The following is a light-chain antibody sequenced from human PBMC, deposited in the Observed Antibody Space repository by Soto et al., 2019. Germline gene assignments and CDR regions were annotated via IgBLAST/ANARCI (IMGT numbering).Light chain of an antibody. CDR3: HQYYNIPFT. V-gene: IGKV4-1*01. J-gene: IGKJ3*01. CDR1: RSVLYSSNNKNY. Sequence: IVMTQSPDSLAVSLGERATINCKSSRSVLYSSNNKNYLAWFQQKPGQPPKLLIYWASTRESGVPDRFSGSGSGTDFTLTISSLQAEDVAVYYCHQYYNIPFTFGRRTKVDIK. CDR2: WAS.